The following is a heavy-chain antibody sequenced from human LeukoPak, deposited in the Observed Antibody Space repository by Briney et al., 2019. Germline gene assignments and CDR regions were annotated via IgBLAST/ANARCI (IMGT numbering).Heavy chain of an antibody. V-gene: IGHV4-59*01. J-gene: IGHJ4*02. CDR1: GGSISSYD. CDR2: IYYSGST. D-gene: IGHD6-6*01. Sequence: PSETLSLTCTVSGGSISSYDWTWIRQPPGKGLEWIGFIYYSGSTNYNPSLKSRVTISIDTSMNQFSLKLSSVTAADTAVYYCARGTEYSNSYFDYWGQGTLVTVSS. CDR3: ARGTEYSNSYFDY.